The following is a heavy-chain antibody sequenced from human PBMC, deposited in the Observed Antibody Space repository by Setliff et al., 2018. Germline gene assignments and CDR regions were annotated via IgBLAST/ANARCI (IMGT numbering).Heavy chain of an antibody. J-gene: IGHJ6*03. CDR3: AREGVDTRSSTDYRYYMDV. CDR2: TIPMFGST. CDR1: GGTFSSYG. V-gene: IGHV1-69*05. D-gene: IGHD5-18*01. Sequence: VKVSCKASGGTFSSYGISWVRQAPGQGLEWMGGTIPMFGSTKYAQKFQERVTIIKDESTSTAYMEVSSLRTEDTAVYYCAREGVDTRSSTDYRYYMDVWGKGTTGTVSS.